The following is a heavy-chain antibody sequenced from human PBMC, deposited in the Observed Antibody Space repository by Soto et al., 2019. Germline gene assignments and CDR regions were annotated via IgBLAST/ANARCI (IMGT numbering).Heavy chain of an antibody. V-gene: IGHV3-23*01. CDR1: GFPFSDYA. J-gene: IGHJ4*02. CDR3: VKGLYVWGVTGDY. D-gene: IGHD3-16*01. Sequence: EVQLLESGGGLTQPGGSLRVSCAASGFPFSDYAMSWVRQAPGKGLEWVSIITATDGSTYYADSVKGRFTISRADAKNTLHLQMNSLRVEDTAVYYCVKGLYVWGVTGDYWGQGTLVTVSS. CDR2: ITATDGST.